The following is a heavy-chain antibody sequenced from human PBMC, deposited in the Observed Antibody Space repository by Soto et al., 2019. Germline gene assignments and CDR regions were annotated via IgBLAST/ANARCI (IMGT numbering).Heavy chain of an antibody. D-gene: IGHD3-16*01. CDR1: GYTVTSYD. J-gene: IGHJ4*02. CDR2: MNPNSGNT. CDR3: AKEKSYGYADY. Sequence: QVQLVQSGAEVKKRGASVKVSCKASGYTVTSYDSKWVRQATGQGLEWMGWMNPNSGNTGYAQKFQGRVTMTRNTSISTAYMELSSLRSEDTAVYYCAKEKSYGYADYWGQGTLVTVSS. V-gene: IGHV1-8*01.